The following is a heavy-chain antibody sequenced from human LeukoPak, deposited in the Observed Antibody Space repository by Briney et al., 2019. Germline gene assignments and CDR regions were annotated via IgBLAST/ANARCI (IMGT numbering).Heavy chain of an antibody. Sequence: PGGSLRPSCAASGFTFSSYAMSWVRQAPGKGLEWVSAISGSGGSTYYADFVKGRFTISRDNSKNTLYLQMNSLRAEDTAVYYCAKDGYDYYYYYMDVWGKGTTVTVSS. V-gene: IGHV3-23*01. D-gene: IGHD1-1*01. J-gene: IGHJ6*03. CDR2: ISGSGGST. CDR3: AKDGYDYYYYYMDV. CDR1: GFTFSSYA.